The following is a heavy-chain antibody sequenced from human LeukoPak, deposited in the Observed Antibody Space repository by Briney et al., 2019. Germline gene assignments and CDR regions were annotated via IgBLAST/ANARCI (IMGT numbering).Heavy chain of an antibody. D-gene: IGHD6-13*01. CDR1: GFTFSNAW. J-gene: IGHJ4*02. V-gene: IGHV3-15*07. CDR2: IKSKTDGGTT. Sequence: GGSLRLSCAASGFTFSNAWMNWVRQAPGKGLEWVGRIKSKTDGGTTDYAAPVKGRFTISRDDSKNTLYLQMNSLKTEDTAVYYCTTDLSGYSSSWYFYWGQGTLVTVSS. CDR3: TTDLSGYSSSWYFY.